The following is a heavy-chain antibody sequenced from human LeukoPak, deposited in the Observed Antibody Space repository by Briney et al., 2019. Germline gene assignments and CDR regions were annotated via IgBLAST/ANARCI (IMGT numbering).Heavy chain of an antibody. J-gene: IGHJ4*02. CDR2: IRANAGST. CDR1: GFTFSSDA. D-gene: IGHD4-17*01. Sequence: GGSLRLSCAASGFTFSSDAMSWVRQAPGKGLEWVSAIRANAGSTYYADSVKGRFTISRDSSKDTLYLQMNSLRAEDTAVYYCAKNYGDYVSSRFDCWGQGTLVTVSS. CDR3: AKNYGDYVSSRFDC. V-gene: IGHV3-23*01.